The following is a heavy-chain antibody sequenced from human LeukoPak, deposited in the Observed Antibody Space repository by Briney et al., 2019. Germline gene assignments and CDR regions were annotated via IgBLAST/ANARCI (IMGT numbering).Heavy chain of an antibody. CDR1: GFTFSSYS. CDR2: ISSRSSYI. Sequence: PGGSLRLSCAASGFTFSSYSMNWVRQAPGKGLEWVSSISSRSSYIYYADSVKGRFTISRDNAKNSLYLQMNSLRAEDTAVYYCARFRTADSSFDYWGQGTLVTVSS. V-gene: IGHV3-21*01. D-gene: IGHD2-15*01. CDR3: ARFRTADSSFDY. J-gene: IGHJ4*02.